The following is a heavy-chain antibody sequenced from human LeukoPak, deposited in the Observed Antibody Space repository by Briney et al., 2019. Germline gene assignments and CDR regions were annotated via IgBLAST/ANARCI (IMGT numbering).Heavy chain of an antibody. V-gene: IGHV3-48*04. J-gene: IGHJ5*02. Sequence: GGSLRLSCTASGFTLSTYTMNWVRQAPGRGLEWVSYISSTSTTKYYADSVKGRFTISRDNSKNSLDLQMNRLTAEDTAVYYCARDRSLVDGDYGVWFDAWGQGSLVTVSS. CDR1: GFTLSTYT. D-gene: IGHD4-17*01. CDR2: ISSTSTTK. CDR3: ARDRSLVDGDYGVWFDA.